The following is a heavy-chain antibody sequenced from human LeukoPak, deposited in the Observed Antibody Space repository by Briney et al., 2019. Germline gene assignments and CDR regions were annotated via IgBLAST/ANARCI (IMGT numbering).Heavy chain of an antibody. CDR1: KYNFTSYW. D-gene: IGHD6-13*01. J-gene: IGHJ4*02. V-gene: IGHV5-51*01. Sequence: GESLKISCKGSKYNFTSYWIAWVRQMPGKGLEWMGIIYPGDSDTRYSPSFQGQVTISADKSISTAYLQWSSLRASDTAIYYCASHSYSSSFDNWGQGTLVTVSS. CDR3: ASHSYSSSFDN. CDR2: IYPGDSDT.